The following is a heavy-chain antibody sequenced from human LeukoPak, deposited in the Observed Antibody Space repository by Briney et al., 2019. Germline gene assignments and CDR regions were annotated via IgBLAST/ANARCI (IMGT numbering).Heavy chain of an antibody. Sequence: VGSLRLSCAASGFTFSDYYMSWIRQAPGKGLEWVSYISSSGSTIYYADSVKGRFTISRDNAKNSLYLQMNSLRAEDTAVYYCAREIRVDTAMVADAFDIWGQGTMVTVSS. D-gene: IGHD5-18*01. J-gene: IGHJ3*02. CDR3: AREIRVDTAMVADAFDI. CDR2: ISSSGSTI. V-gene: IGHV3-11*01. CDR1: GFTFSDYY.